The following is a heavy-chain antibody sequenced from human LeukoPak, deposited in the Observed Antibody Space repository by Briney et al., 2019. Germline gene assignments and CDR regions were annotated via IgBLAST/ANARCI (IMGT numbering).Heavy chain of an antibody. Sequence: ASVKVSCKASGYSFTGHYIHWVRQAPGQGLEWMGRINPNSGGKNYAQKFQGRVTMTRDTSISTAYMELSRLKSDDTAVYYCASPPARGWSDFDYWGQGTLATVSS. CDR2: INPNSGGK. CDR1: GYSFTGHY. J-gene: IGHJ4*02. D-gene: IGHD6-19*01. CDR3: ASPPARGWSDFDY. V-gene: IGHV1-2*06.